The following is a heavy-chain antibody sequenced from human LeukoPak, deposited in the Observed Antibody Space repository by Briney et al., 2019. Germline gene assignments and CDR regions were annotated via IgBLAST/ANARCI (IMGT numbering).Heavy chain of an antibody. CDR1: GGSISSSSYY. Sequence: PSETLSLTCTVSGGSISSSSYYWGWIRQPPGKGLEWIGSIYYSGSTYYNPSLKSRVTISVDTSKNQFSLKLSSVTAADTAVYYCARHVRGALINYFDYWGQGTLVTVSS. V-gene: IGHV4-39*01. J-gene: IGHJ4*02. CDR2: IYYSGST. CDR3: ARHVRGALINYFDY. D-gene: IGHD3-10*02.